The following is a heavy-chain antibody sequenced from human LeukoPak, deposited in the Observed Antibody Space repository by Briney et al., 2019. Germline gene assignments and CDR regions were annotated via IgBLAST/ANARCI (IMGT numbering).Heavy chain of an antibody. CDR3: ARDPPDYDFWSANDY. V-gene: IGHV4-30-2*01. Sequence: SETLSLTCTVSGGSISGSSYYWSWIRQPPGKGLEWIGYIYHSGSTYYNPSLKSRVTISVDRSKNQFSLKLSSVTAADTAVYYCARDPPDYDFWSANDYWGQGTLVTVSS. J-gene: IGHJ4*02. CDR1: GGSISGSSYY. CDR2: IYHSGST. D-gene: IGHD3-3*01.